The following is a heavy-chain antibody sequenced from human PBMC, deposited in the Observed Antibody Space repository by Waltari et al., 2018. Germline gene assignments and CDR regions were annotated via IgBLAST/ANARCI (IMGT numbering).Heavy chain of an antibody. J-gene: IGHJ4*02. CDR3: AKDSRRGVTTPFDC. V-gene: IGHV3-23*01. CDR2: ISGGGVST. CDR1: GFTFTSYA. D-gene: IGHD4-17*01. Sequence: EVQLLESGGGLVQPGGSLRLSCAASGFTFTSYAMSWVRQAPGKGLEWVSGISGGGVSTYYADSVKGRFTISRDNSKNTLYLQMNSLRAEDTAVYYCAKDSRRGVTTPFDCWGQGTLVTVSS.